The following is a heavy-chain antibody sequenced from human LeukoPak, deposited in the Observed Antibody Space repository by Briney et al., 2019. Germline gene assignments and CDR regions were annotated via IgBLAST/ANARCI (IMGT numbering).Heavy chain of an antibody. V-gene: IGHV4-61*02. CDR3: ARDLAWFDP. CDR2: IYTSGST. CDR1: GGSISSGSYY. J-gene: IGHJ5*02. Sequence: SETLSLTCTVSGGSISSGSYYWSWIRQPAGKGLEWIGRIYTSGSTNYNPSLKSRVTISVDTSKNQFPLKLSSVTAADTAVYYCARDLAWFDPWGQGTLVTVSS.